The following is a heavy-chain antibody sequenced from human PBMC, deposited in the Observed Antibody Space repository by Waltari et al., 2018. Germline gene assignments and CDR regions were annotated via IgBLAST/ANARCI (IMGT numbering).Heavy chain of an antibody. V-gene: IGHV3-48*04. Sequence: EVQLVESGGDLVQPGGSLRLSCAASGFTFSSYSMNWVRQAPGKGLEWISYIRSSSDTIYYADSVKGRFTISRDNAKNSLYLQMNSLRVEDTAVYYCARGEYSLTYWGQGTLVTVPS. CDR1: GFTFSSYS. CDR3: ARGEYSLTY. D-gene: IGHD6-6*01. J-gene: IGHJ4*02. CDR2: IRSSSDTI.